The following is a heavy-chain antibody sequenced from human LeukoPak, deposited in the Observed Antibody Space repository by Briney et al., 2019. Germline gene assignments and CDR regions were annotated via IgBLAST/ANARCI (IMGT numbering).Heavy chain of an antibody. V-gene: IGHV3-23*01. D-gene: IGHD2-21*02. CDR3: ATPYSTYCGGDCYI. Sequence: AGGSLRLSCAASGFTFSTYAMSWVRQAPGKGLEWVSVISGGGGSRYYADSVKGRFTISRDNSKNTLYLQMNSLRAEDTAVYYCATPYSTYCGGDCYIWGQGTLVTVSS. CDR1: GFTFSTYA. J-gene: IGHJ4*02. CDR2: ISGGGGSR.